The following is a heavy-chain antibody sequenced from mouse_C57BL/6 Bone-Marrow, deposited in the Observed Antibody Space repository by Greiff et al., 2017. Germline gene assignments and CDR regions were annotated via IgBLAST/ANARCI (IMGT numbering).Heavy chain of an antibody. CDR3: ARMTALNSKNAMDY. V-gene: IGHV1-72*01. CDR2: IDPNSGGT. D-gene: IGHD2-5*01. Sequence: VQLQQPGAELVKPGASVKLSCKASGYTFTSYWMHWVKQRPGRGLEWIGRIDPNSGGTKYNEKFKSKATLTVDKPSSTAYMQLSSLTSEDSAVCYCARMTALNSKNAMDYWGQGTSGTVSS. CDR1: GYTFTSYW. J-gene: IGHJ4*01.